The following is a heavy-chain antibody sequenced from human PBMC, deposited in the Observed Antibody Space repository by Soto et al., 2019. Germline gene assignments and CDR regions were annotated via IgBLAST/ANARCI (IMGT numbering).Heavy chain of an antibody. CDR3: ARVYCTNGVCYGFDY. V-gene: IGHV1-46*01. CDR1: GYTFTSYY. J-gene: IGHJ4*02. D-gene: IGHD2-8*01. Sequence: ASVKVSCKASGYTFTSYYMHWVRQAPGQGLEWMGIINPSGGSTSYAQKFQGRVTMTRDTSTSTVYMELSSLRSEDTAVYYCARVYCTNGVCYGFDYWGQGTLVTVSS. CDR2: INPSGGST.